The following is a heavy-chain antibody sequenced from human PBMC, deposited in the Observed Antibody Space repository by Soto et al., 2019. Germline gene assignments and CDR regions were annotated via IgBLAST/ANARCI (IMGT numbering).Heavy chain of an antibody. CDR2: IYYSGST. Sequence: QVQLQESGPGLVKPSQTLSLTCTVSGGSISSGGYYWSWIRQHPGKGLEWIGYIYYSGSTYYNPSLKSRVTISVDTSKNQFSLKLSSVTAADTAVYYCAREEGGYDDYYYYGMDVWGQGTTVTVSS. V-gene: IGHV4-31*03. D-gene: IGHD5-12*01. CDR3: AREEGGYDDYYYYGMDV. CDR1: GGSISSGGYY. J-gene: IGHJ6*02.